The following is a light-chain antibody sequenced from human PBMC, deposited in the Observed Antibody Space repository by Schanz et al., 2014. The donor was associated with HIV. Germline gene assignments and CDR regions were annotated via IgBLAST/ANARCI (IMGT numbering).Light chain of an antibody. CDR3: HHYGGS. CDR1: QSVSSY. Sequence: EIVLTQSPATLSLSPGTRATLSCRASQSVSSYLAWYQQKPGQAPRLLIYDASNRATGIPARFRGSGSGTDFTLTISRLEPEDFAVYYCHHYGGSFGPGTKVDF. CDR2: DAS. V-gene: IGKV3-11*01. J-gene: IGKJ3*01.